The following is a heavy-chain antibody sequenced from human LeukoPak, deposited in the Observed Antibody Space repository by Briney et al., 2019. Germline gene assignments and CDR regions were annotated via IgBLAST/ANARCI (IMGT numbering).Heavy chain of an antibody. J-gene: IGHJ4*02. CDR2: IIPLFGTT. D-gene: IGHD1-1*01. Sequence: SVKVSCKASGGTFSRDAIGWVRQAPGQGLEWMGGIIPLFGTTNYAQNFQGRVTISADKSTSTVYMELNSLTSEETAFYFCARDRGNYCDSWGQGTLVTVSS. V-gene: IGHV1-69*06. CDR3: ARDRGNYCDS. CDR1: GGTFSRDA.